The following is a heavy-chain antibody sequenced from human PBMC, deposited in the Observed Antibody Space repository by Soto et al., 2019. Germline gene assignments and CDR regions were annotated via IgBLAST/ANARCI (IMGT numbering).Heavy chain of an antibody. D-gene: IGHD3-3*01. V-gene: IGHV1-69*04. J-gene: IGHJ6*02. CDR2: IIPILGIA. CDR3: ARDDDDFWSGYYKQIYYYYYYGMDV. Sequence: EASVKVSCKASGGTFSSYTISWVRQAPGQGLEWMGRIIPILGIANYAQKFQGRVTITADKSTSTAYMELSSLRSEDTAVYYCARDDDDFWSGYYKQIYYYYYYGMDVWGQGTTVTVSS. CDR1: GGTFSSYT.